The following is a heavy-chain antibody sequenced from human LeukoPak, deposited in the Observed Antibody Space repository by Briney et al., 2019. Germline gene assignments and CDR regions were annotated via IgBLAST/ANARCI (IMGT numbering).Heavy chain of an antibody. CDR3: ARFTSAAANNWFDP. CDR2: IYYSGST. D-gene: IGHD2-2*01. CDR1: GGSFSGYY. J-gene: IGHJ5*02. Sequence: SETLSLTCAVYGGSFSGYYWSWIRQPPGKGLEWIGYIYYSGSTNYNPSLKSRVTISIDTSKKQFSLKLRSVTAADTAVYFCARFTSAAANNWFDPWGQGTLVTVSS. V-gene: IGHV4-59*01.